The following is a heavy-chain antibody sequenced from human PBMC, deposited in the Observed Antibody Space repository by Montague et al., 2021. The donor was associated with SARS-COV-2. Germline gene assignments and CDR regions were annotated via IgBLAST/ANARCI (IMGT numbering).Heavy chain of an antibody. CDR3: ASFGIGSLEFDL. CDR1: GASISTGIYY. D-gene: IGHD3-10*01. CDR2: IRTTAHT. J-gene: IGHJ4*02. Sequence: TLSLTCTVSGASISTGIYYWIWLRPPTGQGLVWIMRIRTTAHTNYSISLESPVFMSVYTSPNQFSLSLTAATAADTAVYFCASFGIGSLEFDLWGQGTLVTVSS. V-gene: IGHV4-61*02.